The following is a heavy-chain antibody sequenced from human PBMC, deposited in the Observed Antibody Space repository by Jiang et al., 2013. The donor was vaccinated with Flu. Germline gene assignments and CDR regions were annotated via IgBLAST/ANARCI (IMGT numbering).Heavy chain of an antibody. CDR3: ARRLDDYDSSGYSLDY. Sequence: GAEVKKPGESLRISCKGSGYSFTSYWISWVRQMPGKGLEWMGRIDPSDSYTNYSPSFQGHVTISADKSISTAYLQWSSLKASDTAMYYCARRLDDYDSSGYSLDYVGPGNPGSPSPQ. D-gene: IGHD3-22*01. CDR2: IDPSDSYT. CDR1: GYSFTSYW. V-gene: IGHV5-10-1*01. J-gene: IGHJ4*02.